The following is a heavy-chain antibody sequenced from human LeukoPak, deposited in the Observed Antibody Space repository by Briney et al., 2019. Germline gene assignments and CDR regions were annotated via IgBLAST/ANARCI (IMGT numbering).Heavy chain of an antibody. CDR3: AKRSTGD. V-gene: IGHV3-23*01. J-gene: IGHJ4*02. CDR2: ISDSGGST. CDR1: GFTFSNYA. Sequence: HPGGSLRLSCAASGFTFSNYAMSWVRQAPEKGLEWVSTISDSGGSTYYADSVKGRFTISRDNSKNTLYLQMNSLRDEDTAIYYCAKRSTGDWGQGTLVTVSS. D-gene: IGHD7-27*01.